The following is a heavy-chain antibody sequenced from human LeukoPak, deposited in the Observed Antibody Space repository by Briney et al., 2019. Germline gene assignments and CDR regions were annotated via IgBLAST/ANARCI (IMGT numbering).Heavy chain of an antibody. CDR2: IYSGGST. V-gene: IGHV3-53*01. CDR1: GFTVGSNY. D-gene: IGHD6-19*01. Sequence: PGGSLRLSCAASGFTVGSNYMSWVRQAPGKGLEWVSVIYSGGSTYYADSVKGRFTISRDNSKNTLYLQMNSLRAEDTAVYYCARDSRSKYSSGWYVVYWGQGTLVTVSS. CDR3: ARDSRSKYSSGWYVVY. J-gene: IGHJ4*02.